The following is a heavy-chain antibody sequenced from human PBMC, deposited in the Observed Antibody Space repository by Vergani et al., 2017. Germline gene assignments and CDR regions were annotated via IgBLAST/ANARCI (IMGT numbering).Heavy chain of an antibody. V-gene: IGHV3-74*01. D-gene: IGHD2-21*01. Sequence: EVQLVESGGGLVQPGGSLSLSCAASGFTFSSYWMHWVRQAPGKGLVWVSRINSDGSSTSYADSVKGRFTISRDNAKNTLYLQMNSLRAEDTAVYYCARVLEPYCGGDCYSGFDYWGQGTLVTVSS. CDR3: ARVLEPYCGGDCYSGFDY. J-gene: IGHJ4*02. CDR2: INSDGSST. CDR1: GFTFSSYW.